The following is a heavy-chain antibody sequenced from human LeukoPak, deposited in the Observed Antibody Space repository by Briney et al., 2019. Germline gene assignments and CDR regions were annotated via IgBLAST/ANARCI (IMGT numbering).Heavy chain of an antibody. D-gene: IGHD2-15*01. V-gene: IGHV3-30*04. CDR2: ISYDGSNK. J-gene: IGHJ6*02. CDR1: GFTFSSYA. CDR3: AGEDVELPAEINIRYYYGLHL. Sequence: GGSLRLSCAASGFTFSSYAMHWVRQAPGKGLEWVAVISYDGSNKYYADSVKGRFTISRDNSKNTLYLQMNSLRAEDTAVYYCAGEDVELPAEINIRYYYGLHLWGQGTTVTVSS.